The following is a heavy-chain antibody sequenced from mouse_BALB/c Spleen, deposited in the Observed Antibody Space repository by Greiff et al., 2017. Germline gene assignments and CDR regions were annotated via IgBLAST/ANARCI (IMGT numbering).Heavy chain of an antibody. D-gene: IGHD2-4*01. CDR2: IWSGGST. CDR3: ASPSTMITSYAMDY. V-gene: IGHV2-2*02. CDR1: GFSLTSYG. Sequence: VQLQQSGPGLVQPSQSLSITCTVSGFSLTSYGVHWVRQSPGKGLEWLGVIWSGGSTDYNAAFISRLSISKDNSKCQVFFKMNSLQANDTAIYYCASPSTMITSYAMDYWGQGTSVTVSS. J-gene: IGHJ4*01.